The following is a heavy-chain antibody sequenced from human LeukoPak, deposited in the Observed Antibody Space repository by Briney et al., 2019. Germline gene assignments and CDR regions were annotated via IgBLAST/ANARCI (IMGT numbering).Heavy chain of an antibody. Sequence: ASVKVSCKASGYTFTGYYMHWVRQAPGQRPEWLGWINAGNGNTKYSQKFQGRVTITRDTSASTAYMELSNLTSEDTAVYYCARGPRAAADDYWGQGTLVTVSS. J-gene: IGHJ4*02. D-gene: IGHD6-13*01. CDR3: ARGPRAAADDY. CDR2: INAGNGNT. CDR1: GYTFTGYY. V-gene: IGHV1-3*01.